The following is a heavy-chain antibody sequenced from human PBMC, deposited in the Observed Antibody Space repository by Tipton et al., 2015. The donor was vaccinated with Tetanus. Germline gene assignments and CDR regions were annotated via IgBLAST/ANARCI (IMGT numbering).Heavy chain of an antibody. CDR2: IIHDGRST. V-gene: IGHV3-74*01. CDR1: GFTFSNHW. D-gene: IGHD5-12*01. J-gene: IGHJ6*04. CDR3: VRGRTSAGPIVAAPMDV. Sequence: SLRLSCETSGFTFSNHWMHWVRQAPGNGLDWVSRIIHDGRSTAYAETVQGRFTISRDNSNNTLFLQMNTLRPEDTAVYYCVRGRTSAGPIVAAPMDVWGXGTTVTXXS.